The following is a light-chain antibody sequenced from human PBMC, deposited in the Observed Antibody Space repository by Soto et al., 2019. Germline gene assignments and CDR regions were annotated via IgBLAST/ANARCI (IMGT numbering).Light chain of an antibody. J-gene: IGKJ3*01. V-gene: IGKV3-20*01. CDR2: GAS. CDR1: QSISSSY. CDR3: QQYGSSPFT. Sequence: EIVLTQSPGTLSLSPGERAILSCRASQSISSSYLAWYQQKPGQAPRLLIYGASSRATGIPDRFSGSGSGTDFTLTISRLEPEDFAVYYCQQYGSSPFTFGPGNKVDVK.